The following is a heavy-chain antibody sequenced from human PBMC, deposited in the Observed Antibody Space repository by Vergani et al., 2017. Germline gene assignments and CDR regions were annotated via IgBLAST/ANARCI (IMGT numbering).Heavy chain of an antibody. D-gene: IGHD2-2*01. J-gene: IGHJ6*02. CDR3: ARERCSSTSCYPLYYYYGMDV. CDR2: ISSSNSYI. V-gene: IGHV3-21*01. Sequence: EVQLVESGGGLVKPGGSLRLSCAASGFTFSSYSMNWVRQAPGKGLEWVSYISSSNSYIYYADSVKGRFTISRDNAKNSLYLQMNSLRAEDTAVYYCARERCSSTSCYPLYYYYGMDVWGQGTTVTVSS. CDR1: GFTFSSYS.